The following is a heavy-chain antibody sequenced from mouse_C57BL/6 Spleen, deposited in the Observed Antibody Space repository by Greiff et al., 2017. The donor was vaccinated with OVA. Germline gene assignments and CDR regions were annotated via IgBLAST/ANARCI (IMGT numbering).Heavy chain of an antibody. CDR3: THYGSSYGYFDV. J-gene: IGHJ1*03. CDR2: IDPETGGT. D-gene: IGHD1-1*01. CDR1: GYTFTDYE. Sequence: VQVVESGAELVRPGASVTLSCKASGYTFTDYEMHWVKQTPVHGLEWIGAIDPETGGTAYNQKFKGKAILTADKSSSTAYMELRSLTSEDSAVYYCTHYGSSYGYFDVWGTGTTVTVSS. V-gene: IGHV1-15*01.